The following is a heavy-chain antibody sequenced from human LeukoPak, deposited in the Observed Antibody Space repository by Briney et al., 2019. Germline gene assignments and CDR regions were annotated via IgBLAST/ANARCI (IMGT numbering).Heavy chain of an antibody. J-gene: IGHJ5*02. D-gene: IGHD2-21*02. CDR1: GYTFINYG. Sequence: ASVNVSCKASGYTFINYGSSWVRQAPGQGLEWMGWINTYNGNTNYAQKLQGGVTMTTDTSTSTAYMELRSLRSDDTAIYYCARGDFALYWFDPWGQGTLVTVSS. CDR3: ARGDFALYWFDP. V-gene: IGHV1-18*01. CDR2: INTYNGNT.